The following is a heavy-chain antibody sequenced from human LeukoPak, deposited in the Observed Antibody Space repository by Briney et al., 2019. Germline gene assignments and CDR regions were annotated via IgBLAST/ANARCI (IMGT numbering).Heavy chain of an antibody. J-gene: IGHJ3*02. CDR2: IYNSGIT. CDR3: ARASAAGNDFWAGYPSDAFDI. CDR1: GFIVSTKY. V-gene: IGHV3-53*04. D-gene: IGHD3-3*01. Sequence: GGPLRLSCAASGFIVSTKYMSWVRQAPGKGLEWVSVIYNSGITYYPDSVKGRFTISRHNSENTVYIQMNGLRGEDTAVYYCARASAAGNDFWAGYPSDAFDIWGQGTKVTVSS.